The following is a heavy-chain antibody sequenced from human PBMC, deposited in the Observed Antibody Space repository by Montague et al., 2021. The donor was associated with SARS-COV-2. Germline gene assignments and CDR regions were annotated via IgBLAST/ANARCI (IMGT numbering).Heavy chain of an antibody. CDR2: IYHSGST. D-gene: IGHD5/OR15-5a*01. J-gene: IGHJ5*02. CDR1: GGSISSSNW. V-gene: IGHV4-4*02. CDR3: ARGYSVYEDPTGFDP. Sequence: SETLSLTCAVSGGSISSSNWWSWVRQPPGKGLEWIGEIYHSGSTNYNPSLKSRVTISVDKSKNQFSLKLSSVTAADTAVYYCARGYSVYEDPTGFDPWGQGTLVTVSS.